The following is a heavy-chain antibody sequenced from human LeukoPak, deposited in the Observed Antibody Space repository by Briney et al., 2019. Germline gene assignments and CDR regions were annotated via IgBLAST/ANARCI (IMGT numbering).Heavy chain of an antibody. D-gene: IGHD5-24*01. CDR3: AKTGRDGYKFDY. V-gene: IGHV3-30*02. Sequence: TGGSLRLSCAASGFTFSSYGMHWVRQAPGKGLEWVAFIRYDGSNKYYADSVKGRFTISRDNSKNTLYLQMNSLRAEDTAVYYCAKTGRDGYKFDYWGQGTLVTVSS. CDR1: GFTFSSYG. CDR2: IRYDGSNK. J-gene: IGHJ4*02.